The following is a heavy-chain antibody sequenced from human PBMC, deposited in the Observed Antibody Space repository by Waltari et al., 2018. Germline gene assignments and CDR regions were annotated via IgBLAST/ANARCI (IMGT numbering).Heavy chain of an antibody. Sequence: HLQVQESGPRLVRPPATLSPLCRVSGAPITSNRHSWAWTRPSPGQGLEWIGTVSYSGTTYISPSLKSRVSVSRDTSKNQVSLILGSVTAADMAVYYCATYIGASVGTAAFDVWGQGTMVTVSS. CDR3: ATYIGASVGTAAFDV. V-gene: IGHV4-39*01. J-gene: IGHJ3*01. CDR2: VSYSGTT. CDR1: GAPITSNRHS. D-gene: IGHD5-12*01.